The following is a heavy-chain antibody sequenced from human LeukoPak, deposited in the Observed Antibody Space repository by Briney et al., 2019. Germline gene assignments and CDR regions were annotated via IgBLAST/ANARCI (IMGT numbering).Heavy chain of an antibody. CDR2: ITSSGDGT. J-gene: IGHJ4*02. Sequence: GGSLRLSCAASGFTFSIYAMSWVRQAPGKGLQWVSSITSSGDGTHYADSVKGRFTISRDNSENMLYLQMNSLRVEDTAVYFCAKDRPNYYGSNGHYYRRDGDYWGQGTLVTVSS. D-gene: IGHD3-22*01. CDR3: AKDRPNYYGSNGHYYRRDGDY. CDR1: GFTFSIYA. V-gene: IGHV3-23*01.